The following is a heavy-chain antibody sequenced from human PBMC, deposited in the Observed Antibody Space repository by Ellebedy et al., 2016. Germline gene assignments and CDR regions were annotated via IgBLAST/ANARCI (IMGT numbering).Heavy chain of an antibody. CDR2: IFPGDSDT. D-gene: IGHD4-17*01. Sequence: GGSLRLSCQASGYSFTRYWIGWVRQMPGKGLEWLGVIFPGDSDTRYNPSFPSQVTISADKSLNTAYLQWDNLQASDTAIYYCARLPTVTTLYYNYGMDVWGQGTTVTVSS. J-gene: IGHJ6*02. CDR1: GYSFTRYW. V-gene: IGHV5-51*01. CDR3: ARLPTVTTLYYNYGMDV.